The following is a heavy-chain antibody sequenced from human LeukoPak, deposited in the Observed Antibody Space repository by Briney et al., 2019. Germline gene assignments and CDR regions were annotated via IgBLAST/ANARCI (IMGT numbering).Heavy chain of an antibody. CDR2: TYYSGST. V-gene: IGHV4-59*01. CDR1: GGSISSYY. J-gene: IGHJ5*02. CDR3: ARESGTGGNWFDP. D-gene: IGHD1-1*01. Sequence: KSSETLSLTCTVSGGSISSYYWSWIRQPPGKGLEWIGYTYYSGSTNYNPSLKSRVTISVDTSKNQFSLKLSSVTAADTAVYYCARESGTGGNWFDPWGQGTLVTASS.